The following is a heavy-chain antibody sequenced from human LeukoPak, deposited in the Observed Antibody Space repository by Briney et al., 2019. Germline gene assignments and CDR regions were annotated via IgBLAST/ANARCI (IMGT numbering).Heavy chain of an antibody. CDR3: ARDGYNSPHFDY. Sequence: GGSLRLSCAASGCTFSSYAMSWVRQAPAKGLEWVSAISGSGGSTYYADSVKGRFTISRDNSKNTLYLQMNSLRAEDTAVYYCARDGYNSPHFDYWGQGTLVTVSS. V-gene: IGHV3-23*01. J-gene: IGHJ4*02. CDR2: ISGSGGST. CDR1: GCTFSSYA. D-gene: IGHD5-24*01.